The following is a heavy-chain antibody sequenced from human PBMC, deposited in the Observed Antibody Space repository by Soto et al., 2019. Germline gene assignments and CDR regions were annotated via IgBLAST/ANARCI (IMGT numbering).Heavy chain of an antibody. CDR1: GLIFSNYG. D-gene: IGHD3-10*01. Sequence: EVQLLESGGGLVQPGGSLRLSCAASGLIFSNYGMSWVRQAPGKGLEWVSGISRSGDSTYYADSVKGRFTMSRDNSKNTLLLQMNSMRAEDTAIYYFAKGGYYGSGSYFSTWYDYWGQGTLVTVSS. J-gene: IGHJ4*02. CDR3: AKGGYYGSGSYFSTWYDY. CDR2: ISRSGDST. V-gene: IGHV3-23*01.